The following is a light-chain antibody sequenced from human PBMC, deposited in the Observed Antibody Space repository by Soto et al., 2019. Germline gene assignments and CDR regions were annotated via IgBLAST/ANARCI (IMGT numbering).Light chain of an antibody. V-gene: IGKV3D-11*01. J-gene: IGKJ4*01. CDR3: QHGLT. Sequence: DIVLTQSPATLSLSPGERATLSCRASQGVSSYLAWYQQKPGQAPRLLIYDASNRATGIPARFSGSGPGTDITLTISSLELEDFAVHYCQHGLTFGGGTKVEIK. CDR1: QGVSSY. CDR2: DAS.